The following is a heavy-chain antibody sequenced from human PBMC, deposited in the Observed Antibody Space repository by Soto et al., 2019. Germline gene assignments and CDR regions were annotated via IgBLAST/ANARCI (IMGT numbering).Heavy chain of an antibody. V-gene: IGHV1-69*13. D-gene: IGHD3-3*01. Sequence: SVKVSCKASGGTFSSYAISWVRQAPGQGLERMGGIIPIFGTANYAQKFQGRVTITADESTSTAYMELSSLRSEDTAVYYCARAETIFGVVISQNWFDPWGQGTLVTVSS. CDR2: IIPIFGTA. J-gene: IGHJ5*02. CDR1: GGTFSSYA. CDR3: ARAETIFGVVISQNWFDP.